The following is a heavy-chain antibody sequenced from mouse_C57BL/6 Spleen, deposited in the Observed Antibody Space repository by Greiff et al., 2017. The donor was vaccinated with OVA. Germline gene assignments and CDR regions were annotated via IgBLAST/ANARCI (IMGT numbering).Heavy chain of an antibody. V-gene: IGHV5-9-1*02. CDR1: GFTFSSYA. CDR2: ISSGGDYI. CDR3: TRVDSNTWFAY. Sequence: DVHLVESGEGLVKPGGSLKLSCAASGFTFSSYAMSWVRQTPEKRLEWVAYISSGGDYIYYADTVKGRFTISSDNARNTLYLQMSSLKSEDTAMYYCTRVDSNTWFAYWGQGTLVTVSA. D-gene: IGHD2-5*01. J-gene: IGHJ3*01.